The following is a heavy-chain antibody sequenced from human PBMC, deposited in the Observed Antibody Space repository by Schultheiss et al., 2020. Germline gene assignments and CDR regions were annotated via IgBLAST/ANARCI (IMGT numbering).Heavy chain of an antibody. V-gene: IGHV4-59*08. CDR2: IYSRGST. CDR3: ARQDGYRGHFEY. CDR1: SGSIDSTYY. Sequence: SETLSLTCTVSSGSIDSTYYWGWIRQPPGKGLEWIGYIYSRGSTRYLPSLKGRVTMSVDTSSNRFSLKLTAVTAADTAVYYCARQDGYRGHFEYWGQGILVTVSS. J-gene: IGHJ4*02. D-gene: IGHD5-12*01.